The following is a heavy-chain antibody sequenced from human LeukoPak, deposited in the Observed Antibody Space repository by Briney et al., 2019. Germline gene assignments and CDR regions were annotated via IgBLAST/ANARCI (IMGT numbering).Heavy chain of an antibody. CDR3: ARAPTVTTKPFFDY. Sequence: GGSPRLSCAASGFTFSSYWMSWVRQAPGKGLEWVANIKQDGSEKYYVDSVKGRFTISRDNAKNSLYLQMNSLRAEDTAVYYCARAPTVTTKPFFDYWGQGTLVTVSS. J-gene: IGHJ4*02. CDR2: IKQDGSEK. D-gene: IGHD4-17*01. CDR1: GFTFSSYW. V-gene: IGHV3-7*01.